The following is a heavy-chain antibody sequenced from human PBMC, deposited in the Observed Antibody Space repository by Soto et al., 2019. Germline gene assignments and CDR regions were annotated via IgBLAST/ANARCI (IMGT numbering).Heavy chain of an antibody. J-gene: IGHJ4*02. Sequence: GGSLRLSCAASGFTFSSYAMHWVRQAPGKGLEWVAVISYDGSNKYYADSVKGRFTISRDNSKNTLYLQMNSLRAEDTAVYYCGRGSSPVWGQGTMVTVSS. D-gene: IGHD1-26*01. CDR3: GRGSSPV. CDR1: GFTFSSYA. CDR2: ISYDGSNK. V-gene: IGHV3-30-3*01.